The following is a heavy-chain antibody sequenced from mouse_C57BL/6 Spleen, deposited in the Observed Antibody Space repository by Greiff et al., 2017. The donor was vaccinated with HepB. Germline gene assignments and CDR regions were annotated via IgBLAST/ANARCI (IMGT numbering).Heavy chain of an antibody. D-gene: IGHD3-2*01. V-gene: IGHV1-64*01. CDR3: ARKGTAPAPYAMDY. CDR1: GYTFTSYW. Sequence: VKLMESGAELVKPGASVKLSCKASGYTFTSYWMHWVKQRPGQGLEWIGMIHPNSGSTNYNEKFKSKATLTVDKSSSTAYMQLSSLTSEDSAVYYCARKGTAPAPYAMDYWGQGTSVTVSS. J-gene: IGHJ4*01. CDR2: IHPNSGST.